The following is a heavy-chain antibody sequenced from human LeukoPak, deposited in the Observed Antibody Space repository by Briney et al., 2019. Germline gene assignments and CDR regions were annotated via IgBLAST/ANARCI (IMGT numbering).Heavy chain of an antibody. CDR1: GFTFSSYA. CDR2: ISGSGGST. Sequence: GGSLRLSCAASGFTFSSYAMSWVRQAPGKGLEWVSAISGSGGSTYYADSVKGRFTISRDNSKNTLYLQMNSLRAEDTAVYYCAKSDYDDSSGYLDYWGQGTLVTVSS. D-gene: IGHD3-22*01. CDR3: AKSDYDDSSGYLDY. J-gene: IGHJ4*02. V-gene: IGHV3-23*01.